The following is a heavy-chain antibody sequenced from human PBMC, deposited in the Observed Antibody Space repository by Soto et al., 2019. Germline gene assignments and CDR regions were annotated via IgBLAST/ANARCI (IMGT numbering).Heavy chain of an antibody. CDR3: ARTGTYHSFWSGDY. Sequence: SETLSLTCTVSGVTVSSDAYYWSWIRQRPGRGLEWIGNIYHSGSTYYNPSLKSRVTISLDTSKNEFSLKLTSMTAADTAVYHCARTGTYHSFWSGDYWGQGTLVTVSS. CDR2: IYHSGST. V-gene: IGHV4-30-4*01. J-gene: IGHJ4*02. CDR1: GVTVSSDAYY. D-gene: IGHD3-3*01.